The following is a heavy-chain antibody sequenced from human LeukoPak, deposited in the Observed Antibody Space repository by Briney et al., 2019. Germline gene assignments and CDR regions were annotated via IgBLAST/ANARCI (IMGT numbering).Heavy chain of an antibody. D-gene: IGHD3-3*01. J-gene: IGHJ4*02. CDR2: ISGSGGST. V-gene: IGHV3-23*01. CDR1: GFSVSTNA. CDR3: AKEQQWYYDFWSGYYPNYFDY. Sequence: GGSLRLSCAASGFSVSTNAVSCVRQPAGKGRGWVASISGSGGSTYYEDSVKGRFPISRDNSKHTLNPQMNSLRAEDTAVYYCAKEQQWYYDFWSGYYPNYFDYWGQGTLVTVSS.